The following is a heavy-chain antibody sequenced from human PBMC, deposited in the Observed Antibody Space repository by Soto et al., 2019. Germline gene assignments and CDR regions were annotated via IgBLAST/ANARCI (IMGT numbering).Heavy chain of an antibody. V-gene: IGHV1-8*01. D-gene: IGHD3-3*01. Sequence: QEQLVQSGAEVRKPGASVKVSCKASGYTFTSHDINWVRQASGQGIEWMGWLNPNSGGTGIAQKFQGRVTLTRDNSTTTAYLELTSLTSEDTAVYYCARGQHYDFWSGYNWFDPWGQGTLVTVSS. CDR1: GYTFTSHD. CDR2: LNPNSGGT. J-gene: IGHJ5*02. CDR3: ARGQHYDFWSGYNWFDP.